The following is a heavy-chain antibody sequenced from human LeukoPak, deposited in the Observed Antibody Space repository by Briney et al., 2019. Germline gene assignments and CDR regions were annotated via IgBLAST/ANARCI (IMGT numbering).Heavy chain of an antibody. CDR3: ARGPPYIVGVTAIEFFDY. V-gene: IGHV4-34*01. CDR2: SNHSGST. Sequence: SETLSLTCAVYGGSFSGYYWSWIRQPPGKGLEWIGESNHSGSTNYNPSLKSRVTISVDTSKNQFSLKLSSVTAADTAVYYCARGPPYIVGVTAIEFFDYWGQGTLVTVSS. CDR1: GGSFSGYY. J-gene: IGHJ4*02. D-gene: IGHD2-21*02.